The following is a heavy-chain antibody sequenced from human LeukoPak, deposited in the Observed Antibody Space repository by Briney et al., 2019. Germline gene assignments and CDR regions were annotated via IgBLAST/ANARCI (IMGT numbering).Heavy chain of an antibody. CDR3: ARDLAAAGLDY. CDR1: GYTFTGYY. CDR2: INPNSGST. V-gene: IGHV1-2*02. J-gene: IGHJ4*02. Sequence: ASVKVSCKASGYTFTGYYMHWVRQAPGQGLEWMGWINPNSGSTNYAQKFQGRVTMTRDTSISTAYMELSRLRSDDTAVYYCARDLAAAGLDYWGQGTLVTVSS. D-gene: IGHD6-13*01.